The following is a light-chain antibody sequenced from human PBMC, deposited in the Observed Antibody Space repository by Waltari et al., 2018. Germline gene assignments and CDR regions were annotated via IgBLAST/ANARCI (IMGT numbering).Light chain of an antibody. CDR3: QAWDSSTGV. J-gene: IGLJ2*01. V-gene: IGLV3-1*01. Sequence: SYELTHTPSVSVSLRQNASITCTGDKAGDKHACRYKHKPGQSPVLVIYQYTKRPSGIPALFSGSNSGNAATLTISWTQAMDEADYYCQAWDSSTGVFGGGTKLTVL. CDR2: QYT. CDR1: KAGDKH.